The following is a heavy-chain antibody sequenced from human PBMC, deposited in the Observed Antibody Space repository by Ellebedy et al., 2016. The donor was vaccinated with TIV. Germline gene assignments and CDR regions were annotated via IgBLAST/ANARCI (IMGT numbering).Heavy chain of an antibody. D-gene: IGHD3-10*01. CDR1: GYIFRGYY. J-gene: IGHJ6*02. CDR2: IYPNSCVT. CDR3: ARDLLLWFGEVGHNGLDV. V-gene: IGHV1-2*02. Sequence: AASVKVSCKASGYIFRGYYIHWVRQDPGQGLEWMGWIYPNSCVTNYAQRFQGRVTMTRDTSISTAYMELSGLRSDDTAVYYCARDLLLWFGEVGHNGLDVWGQGTTVSVSS.